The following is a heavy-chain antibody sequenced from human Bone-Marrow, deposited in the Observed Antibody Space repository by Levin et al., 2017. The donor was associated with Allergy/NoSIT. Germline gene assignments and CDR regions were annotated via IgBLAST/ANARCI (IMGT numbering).Heavy chain of an antibody. CDR1: GASVNNGVYY. D-gene: IGHD3-22*01. CDR2: VSYSGSM. V-gene: IGHV4-31*03. Sequence: SETLSLTCTVSGASVNNGVYYWSWIRQHPGKGLQWIGFVSYSGSMYSNPSLKSRVSISVDASKTQFSLKLPSVTAADTAVYYCATSAYYQDRSGYYFDSWGRGTLCTVSS. CDR3: ATSAYYQDRSGYYFDS. J-gene: IGHJ5*01.